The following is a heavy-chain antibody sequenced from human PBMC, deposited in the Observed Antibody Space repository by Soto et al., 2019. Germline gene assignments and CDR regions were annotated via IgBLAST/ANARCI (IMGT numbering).Heavy chain of an antibody. CDR3: SRDRGLQNYYYYGMDV. D-gene: IGHD1-26*01. CDR2: IRDHNGNT. J-gene: IGHJ6*02. CDR1: RYPFTSYG. Sequence: GDSGKVSFQACRYPFTSYGISLVRQAPGQGLEWVGCIRDHNGNTNYPHKLHARATMTTDTSTSTAYMELRSLRSDDTAVYYCSRDRGLQNYYYYGMDVWGQGTTVTVSS. V-gene: IGHV1-18*04.